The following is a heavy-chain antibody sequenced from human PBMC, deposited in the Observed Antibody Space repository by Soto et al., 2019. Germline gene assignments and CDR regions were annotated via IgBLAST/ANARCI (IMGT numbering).Heavy chain of an antibody. CDR2: TYHSGSA. Sequence: QLQLQESGSGLVKPSQTLSLTCAVSGGSISSGGYSWSRIRQPQGKGLEWIGYTYHSGSAYYNPSLKSRVTISVDRSKNQFSLKLSSVTAADTAVYYCACGPGVARNYWGQVTLVTVSS. CDR1: GGSISSGGYS. CDR3: ACGPGVARNY. V-gene: IGHV4-30-2*01. J-gene: IGHJ4*02. D-gene: IGHD2-21*01.